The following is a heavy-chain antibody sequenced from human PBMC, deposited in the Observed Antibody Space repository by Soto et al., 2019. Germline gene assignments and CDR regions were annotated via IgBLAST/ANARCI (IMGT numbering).Heavy chain of an antibody. V-gene: IGHV1-18*01. CDR2: ISAYNGNT. D-gene: IGHD3-10*01. Sequence: ASVKVSCKASGYTFTSYGISWVRQAPGQGLEWMGWISAYNGNTNYAQKLQGRVTMTTDTSTSTAYMELRSLRSDDTAVYYCARDGGTSVHTRYYYGSGYSSGYYFDYWGQGTLVTVSS. CDR3: ARDGGTSVHTRYYYGSGYSSGYYFDY. CDR1: GYTFTSYG. J-gene: IGHJ4*02.